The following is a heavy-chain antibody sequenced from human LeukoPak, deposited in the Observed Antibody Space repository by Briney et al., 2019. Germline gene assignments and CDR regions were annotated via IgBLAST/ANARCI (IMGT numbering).Heavy chain of an antibody. Sequence: GASVKVSCKASGYTFTGYYMHWVRQAPGQGLEWMGWINPNSGGTNYAQKLQGRVTMTTDTSTSTAYMELRSLRSDDTAVYYCARDQTVVTPSWFDPWGQGTLVTVSS. J-gene: IGHJ5*02. CDR3: ARDQTVVTPSWFDP. V-gene: IGHV1-2*02. CDR2: INPNSGGT. CDR1: GYTFTGYY. D-gene: IGHD4-23*01.